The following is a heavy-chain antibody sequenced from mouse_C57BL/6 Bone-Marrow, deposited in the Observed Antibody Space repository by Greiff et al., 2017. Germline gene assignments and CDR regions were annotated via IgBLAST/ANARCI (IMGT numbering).Heavy chain of an antibody. CDR3: ASDYGNPYFDD. V-gene: IGHV1-64*01. D-gene: IGHD2-1*01. CDR1: GYTFTSYW. CDR2: IHPNSGST. J-gene: IGHJ2*01. Sequence: QVQLQQPGAELVKPGASVKLSCKASGYTFTSYWMHWVKQRPGQGLEWIGMIHPNSGSTNYNEKFKSKATLTVDKSSSTAYMQRNSLISEDSAVYYCASDYGNPYFDDWGKGTTLTVSS.